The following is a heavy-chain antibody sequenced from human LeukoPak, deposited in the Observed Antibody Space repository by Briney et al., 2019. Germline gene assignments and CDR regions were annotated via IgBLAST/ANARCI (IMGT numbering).Heavy chain of an antibody. CDR1: GFTFNTYT. CDR3: AKVQEEGSSGWSNFDY. CDR2: ISYDESNK. J-gene: IGHJ4*02. D-gene: IGHD6-19*01. Sequence: GGSLRLSCAASGFTFNTYTIYWVRQAPGKGLEWVAVISYDESNKYYADSVKGRFTISRDNAKNSLYLQMNSLRAADTALYYCAKVQEEGSSGWSNFDYWGQGTLVTVSS. V-gene: IGHV3-30-3*01.